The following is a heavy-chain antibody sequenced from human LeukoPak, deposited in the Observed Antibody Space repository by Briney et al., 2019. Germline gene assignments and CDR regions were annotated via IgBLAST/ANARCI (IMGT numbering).Heavy chain of an antibody. J-gene: IGHJ4*02. Sequence: GGSLRLSCEASGFTFSNYSMNWVRQAPGKELEWVSSITSMSSSIYYADSVQGRFTISRDNAKNSVYLQMNSLRAEDTAVYYCAKERGTSRSTKYFFDNWGQGALVTVSS. CDR1: GFTFSNYS. D-gene: IGHD2-8*01. CDR2: ITSMSSSI. CDR3: AKERGTSRSTKYFFDN. V-gene: IGHV3-21*01.